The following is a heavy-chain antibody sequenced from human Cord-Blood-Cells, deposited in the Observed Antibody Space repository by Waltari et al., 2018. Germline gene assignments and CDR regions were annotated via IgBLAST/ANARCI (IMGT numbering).Heavy chain of an antibody. D-gene: IGHD3-22*01. CDR1: GFTFSSYA. V-gene: IGHV3-30*04. J-gene: IGHJ4*02. Sequence: QVQLVESGGGVVQPGRSLRLSCAASGFTFSSYAFHWVRQAPGKGLEWVAVISYDGSNKYYADSVKGRFTISRDNSKNTLYLQMNSLRAEDTAVYYCAREEKRANDSSGYYYWGQGTLVTVSS. CDR3: AREEKRANDSSGYYY. CDR2: ISYDGSNK.